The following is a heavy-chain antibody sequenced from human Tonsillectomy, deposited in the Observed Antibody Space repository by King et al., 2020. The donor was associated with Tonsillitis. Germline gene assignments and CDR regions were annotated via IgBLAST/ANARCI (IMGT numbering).Heavy chain of an antibody. J-gene: IGHJ4*02. D-gene: IGHD1-26*01. V-gene: IGHV1-69*06. CDR3: ARDSVEYVGAEPYFDY. CDR1: GGTFISYA. Sequence: VQLVESGAEVKKPGSSVKVSCKASGGTFISYAISWVRQAPGQGLEWMGGIIPIFGTANYAQRFQGRVTISADISTSTAYMELSSLRFDDTAVYYCARDSVEYVGAEPYFDYWGQGTLVTVSS. CDR2: IIPIFGTA.